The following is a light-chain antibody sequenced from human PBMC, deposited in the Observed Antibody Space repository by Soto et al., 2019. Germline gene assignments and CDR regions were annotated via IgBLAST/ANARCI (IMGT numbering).Light chain of an antibody. CDR3: QQYAGSPRT. V-gene: IGKV3-20*01. J-gene: IGKJ1*01. CDR2: GAS. Sequence: EIVMTQSPATVSASLGERVTLSCRASRSISRNLAWYQQSRGQAPRLLVYGASTRATGTPDRFSGGGSGTDFTLTINRVEPEDFAVYFCQQYAGSPRTFGQGTKVDIK. CDR1: RSISRN.